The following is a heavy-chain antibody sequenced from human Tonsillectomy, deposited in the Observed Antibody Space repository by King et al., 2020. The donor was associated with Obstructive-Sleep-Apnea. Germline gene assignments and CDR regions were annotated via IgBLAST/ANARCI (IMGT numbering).Heavy chain of an antibody. CDR1: GGSISTSSYY. V-gene: IGHV4-39*07. CDR3: ARAVGCSGGTCHLDY. D-gene: IGHD2-15*01. J-gene: IGHJ4*02. CDR2: IYYSGST. Sequence: QLQESGPGLVKPSETLTLTCSVSGGSISTSSYYWGWIRQSPGKGLEWLGGIYYSGSTYYNPSLKSRVTISVDTSKNQFSLNLSSVTAADTAVYYCARAVGCSGGTCHLDYWGQGTLVTVSS.